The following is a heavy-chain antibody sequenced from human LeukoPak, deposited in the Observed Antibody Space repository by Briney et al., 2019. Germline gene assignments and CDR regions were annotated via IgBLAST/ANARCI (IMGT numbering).Heavy chain of an antibody. J-gene: IGHJ6*03. V-gene: IGHV1-8*03. CDR3: ARGRGSSYYYYYMDV. Sequence: ASVKVSCKASGYTFTSYDINWVRQAPGQGLEWMGWMNPNSGNTGYAQKFQGRVTITRNTSISTAYMELSSLRSEDTAVYYCARGRGSSYYYYYMDVWGKGTTVTVSS. D-gene: IGHD6-6*01. CDR2: MNPNSGNT. CDR1: GYTFTSYD.